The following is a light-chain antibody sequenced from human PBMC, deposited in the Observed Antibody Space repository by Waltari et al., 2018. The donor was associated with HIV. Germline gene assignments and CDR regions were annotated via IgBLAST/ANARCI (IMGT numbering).Light chain of an antibody. CDR1: SSDIGTYNY. V-gene: IGLV2-14*01. CDR3: SSYTSSSTPVV. J-gene: IGLJ2*01. CDR2: DVS. Sequence: QSALTQPASVSGSPGQSITIPRTGTSSDIGTYNYVSWDQQHPGKAPKLMIYDVSNRPSGVSNRFSGSKSGNTASLTISGLQAEDEADYYCSSYTSSSTPVVFGGGTKLTVL.